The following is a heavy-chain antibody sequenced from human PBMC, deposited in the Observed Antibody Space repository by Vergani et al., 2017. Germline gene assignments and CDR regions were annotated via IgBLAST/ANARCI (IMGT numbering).Heavy chain of an antibody. V-gene: IGHV3-11*04. Sequence: QVQLVESGGGLVKPGGSLRLSCAASGFSFSDHYMTWIRQAPGKGLEWVSYISNSGNTIEYADSVKGRFSISGDNAKSSLFLQMDSLRAEDTAVYYCGIAAAGTYYYYYMDVWGKXP. D-gene: IGHD6-13*01. CDR1: GFSFSDHY. J-gene: IGHJ6*03. CDR3: GIAAAGTYYYYYMDV. CDR2: ISNSGNTI.